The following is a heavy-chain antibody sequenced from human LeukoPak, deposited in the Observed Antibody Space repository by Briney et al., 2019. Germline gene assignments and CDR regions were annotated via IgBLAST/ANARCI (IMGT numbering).Heavy chain of an antibody. D-gene: IGHD6-6*01. Sequence: SETLSLTCTVSGGSININTYYWGWIRPPPGKGLEWIGSIYYSGSTYYNPSLKSRVTISVDTSKNQFSLKLSSVTAADTAVYYCARASHGWYFDLWGRGTLVTVSS. CDR3: ARASHGWYFDL. J-gene: IGHJ2*01. CDR1: GGSININTYY. CDR2: IYYSGST. V-gene: IGHV4-39*07.